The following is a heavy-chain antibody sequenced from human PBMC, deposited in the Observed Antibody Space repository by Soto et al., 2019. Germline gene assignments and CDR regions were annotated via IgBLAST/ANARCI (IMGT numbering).Heavy chain of an antibody. J-gene: IGHJ6*03. CDR3: ARLYGSRSLRDKYYYYYYMDV. CDR1: GYSFTSYW. D-gene: IGHD4-17*01. CDR2: IYPGDSDT. V-gene: IGHV5-51*01. Sequence: GESLKISCKGSGYSFTSYWIGWVRQMPGKGLEWMGIIYPGDSDTRYSPSFQGQVTISADKSIGTAYLQWSSLKASDTAMYYCARLYGSRSLRDKYYYYYYMDVWGKGTTVTVSS.